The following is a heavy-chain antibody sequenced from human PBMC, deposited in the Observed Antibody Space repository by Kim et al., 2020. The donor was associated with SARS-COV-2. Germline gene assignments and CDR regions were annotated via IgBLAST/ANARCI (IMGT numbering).Heavy chain of an antibody. Sequence: GGSLRLSCAASGFIFSDYGMYWVRQAPGKGLEWVASLLNDGGSKYYADSVKGRFTISSDNSKSTLYLQMDALRPEDTAFYYCTRRHYDSVTYYGTGFDCWGQGILLTVSA. CDR1: GFIFSDYG. CDR3: TRRHYDSVTYYGTGFDC. J-gene: IGHJ4*02. V-gene: IGHV3-30*03. D-gene: IGHD3-10*01. CDR2: LLNDGGSK.